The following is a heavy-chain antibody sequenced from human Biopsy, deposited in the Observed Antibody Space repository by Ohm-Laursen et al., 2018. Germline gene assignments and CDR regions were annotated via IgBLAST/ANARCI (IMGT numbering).Heavy chain of an antibody. J-gene: IGHJ6*02. CDR2: IYYNGST. Sequence: TLSLTCTVSGASIDSYYWSWIRQTPGKGLEWIGYIYYNGSTNYNPSLKSRVTISVDTSKNQFSLRLNSVTAADTAVYYCARATNSTGWPYYYFYGMDVWGQGTTVTVSS. D-gene: IGHD2/OR15-2a*01. V-gene: IGHV4-59*01. CDR3: ARATNSTGWPYYYFYGMDV. CDR1: GASIDSYY.